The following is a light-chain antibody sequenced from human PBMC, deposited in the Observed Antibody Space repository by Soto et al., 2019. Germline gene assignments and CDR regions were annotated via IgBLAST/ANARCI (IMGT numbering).Light chain of an antibody. J-gene: IGLJ2*01. Sequence: QSVLTQPSSASGTPGQRVTISCSGSRSNIGSNTVNWYQQLPGTAPKLLIYSNNQRPSGVPDRFSGSKSGTSASLAISGLQSEDGADYYCAAWDDSLNGRGVFGGGTKLTVL. CDR3: AAWDDSLNGRGV. CDR2: SNN. CDR1: RSNIGSNT. V-gene: IGLV1-44*01.